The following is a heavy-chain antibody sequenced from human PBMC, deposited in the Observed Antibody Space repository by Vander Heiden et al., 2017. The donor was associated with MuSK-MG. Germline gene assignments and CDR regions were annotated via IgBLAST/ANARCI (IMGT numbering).Heavy chain of an antibody. J-gene: IGHJ4*02. D-gene: IGHD2-15*01. V-gene: IGHV4-38-2*01. CDR2: IYRSGST. Sequence: QVQLQESGPGLVKSSETLSLPCAVSGYSISSGYYWGWIRQPPGKGLEWIGSIYRSGSTYYNPSLKRRVTISADTSKNQFSLKLSSVTAADTAVYFCARRGGDCSGGSCSVDYWGQGTLVTVSS. CDR1: GYSISSGYY. CDR3: ARRGGDCSGGSCSVDY.